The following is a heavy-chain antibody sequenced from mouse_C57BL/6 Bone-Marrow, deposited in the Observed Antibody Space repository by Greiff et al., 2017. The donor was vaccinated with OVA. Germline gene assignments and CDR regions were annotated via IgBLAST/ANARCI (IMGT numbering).Heavy chain of an antibody. J-gene: IGHJ4*01. V-gene: IGHV1-76*01. D-gene: IGHD2-3*01. CDR1: GYTFTDYY. CDR2: IYPGSGNT. CDR3: ARLDGYLYAMDY. Sequence: VQLQQSGAELVRPGASVKLSCKASGYTFTDYYINWVKQRPGQGLEWIARIYPGSGNTYYNEKFKGKATLTAEKSSSTAYMQLSSLTSEDSAVYFCARLDGYLYAMDYWGQGTSVTVSS.